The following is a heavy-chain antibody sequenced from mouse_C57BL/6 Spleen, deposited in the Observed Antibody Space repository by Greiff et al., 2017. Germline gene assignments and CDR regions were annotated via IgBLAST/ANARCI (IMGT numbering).Heavy chain of an antibody. Sequence: QVQLQQPGAELVKPGASVKMSCKASGYTFTSYWITWVKQRPGQGLEWIGDIYPGSGSTNYNAKFKRKATLTVDTSSSPAYMQLSSLTAEDSAVYYCARSGPGAWFAYWGQGTLVTVSA. D-gene: IGHD3-1*01. V-gene: IGHV1-55*01. J-gene: IGHJ3*01. CDR1: GYTFTSYW. CDR2: IYPGSGST. CDR3: ARSGPGAWFAY.